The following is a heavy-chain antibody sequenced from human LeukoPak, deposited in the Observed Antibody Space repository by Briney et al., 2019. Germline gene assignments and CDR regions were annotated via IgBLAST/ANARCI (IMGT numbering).Heavy chain of an antibody. D-gene: IGHD3-22*01. CDR2: IKKDGSEK. CDR3: ASQDSNNAFEI. Sequence: GGSLRLSCAASGFTFSSYAMHWVRQASGKGLEWGANIKKDGSEKIYGDSVKGRLTISRDNAKSSLFLQMNSLRPEDTAVYYCASQDSNNAFEIWGQGTKVTVSS. V-gene: IGHV3-7*01. J-gene: IGHJ3*02. CDR1: GFTFSSYA.